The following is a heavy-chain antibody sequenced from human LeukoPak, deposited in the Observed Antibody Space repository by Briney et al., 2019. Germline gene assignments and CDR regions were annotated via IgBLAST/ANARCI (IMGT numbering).Heavy chain of an antibody. V-gene: IGHV1-24*01. Sequence: ASVRVSCKVSGYTLTELSMHWVRQAPGKGLEWMGGFDPEDGQTIYAQKFQGRVTMTEDTSTDTAYMELSSLRSEDTAVYYCATAPSGEVLLWLGEKYLLDYWGQGTLVTVSS. CDR1: GYTLTELS. J-gene: IGHJ4*02. CDR2: FDPEDGQT. D-gene: IGHD3-10*01. CDR3: ATAPSGEVLLWLGEKYLLDY.